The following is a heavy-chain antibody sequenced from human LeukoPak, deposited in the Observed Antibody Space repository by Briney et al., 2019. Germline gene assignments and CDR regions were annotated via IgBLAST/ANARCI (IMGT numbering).Heavy chain of an antibody. CDR1: GGTFTSYD. J-gene: IGHJ4*02. CDR2: MNPNSGNT. CDR3: ARGPGTGDSSSWDGGCDFDY. D-gene: IGHD6-13*01. V-gene: IGHV1-8*01. Sequence: ASVKVSCKASGGTFTSYDINWVRQATGQGLEWMGWMNPNSGNTGYAQKFQSRVTMTRNTSISTAYMELSSLRSEDTAVYYCARGPGTGDSSSWDGGCDFDYWGQGTLVTVSS.